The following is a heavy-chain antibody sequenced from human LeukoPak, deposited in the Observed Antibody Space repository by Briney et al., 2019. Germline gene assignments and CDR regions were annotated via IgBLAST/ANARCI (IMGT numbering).Heavy chain of an antibody. CDR3: ARYCRGGSCYPGGDDAFDI. CDR1: GGSISGYY. CDR2: IYYSGST. J-gene: IGHJ3*02. Sequence: SETLSLTCTVSGGSISGYYWSWSRQPPGKGVEWIGYIYYSGSTYYNPSLKSRVTISVDTSKNQFSLKLSSVTAADTAVYYCARYCRGGSCYPGGDDAFDIWGQGTMVTVSS. V-gene: IGHV4-59*06. D-gene: IGHD2-15*01.